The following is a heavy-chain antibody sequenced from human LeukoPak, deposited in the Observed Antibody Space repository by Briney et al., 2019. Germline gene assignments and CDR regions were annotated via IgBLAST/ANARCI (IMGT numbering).Heavy chain of an antibody. Sequence: SETLSLTCTVSGGSISSSSCYWGWIRQPPGKGLEWIGEMYLSGTTHSNPSVKSRVTISIDKSKNQFFLNLSSVTAADTAVYYCAGLVGRYSSGLYYYYFDYWGQGTLVTVSS. CDR1: GGSISSSSCY. CDR2: MYLSGTT. CDR3: AGLVGRYSSGLYYYYFDY. D-gene: IGHD3-22*01. V-gene: IGHV4-39*07. J-gene: IGHJ4*02.